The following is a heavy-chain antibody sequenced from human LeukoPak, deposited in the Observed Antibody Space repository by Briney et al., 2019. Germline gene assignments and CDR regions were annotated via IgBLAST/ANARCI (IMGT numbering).Heavy chain of an antibody. CDR3: ARDPWYYDFWSGYYTGGYYFDY. CDR2: INPNSVGT. CDR1: GYTFTGYY. D-gene: IGHD3-3*01. J-gene: IGHJ4*02. V-gene: IGHV1-2*02. Sequence: GASVKVSCKASGYTFTGYYMHWVRQAPGQGLEWMGWINPNSVGTNYAQKIQGRVTITRDTSISTAYMELSRLRSDDTAVYYCARDPWYYDFWSGYYTGGYYFDYWGQGTLVTVSS.